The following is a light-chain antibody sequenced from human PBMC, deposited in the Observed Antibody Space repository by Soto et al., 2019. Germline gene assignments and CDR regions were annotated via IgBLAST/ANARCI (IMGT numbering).Light chain of an antibody. Sequence: EIVLTQSPATLSLSPGERATLSCRASQSVRSDLAWYQQKPGQAPRLLIYGASNRATGIPARFSGSGSGTDFTLIIISLETEDFAVYFCQQRGNWPTFGPGTKVDIK. J-gene: IGKJ3*01. CDR3: QQRGNWPT. CDR1: QSVRSD. V-gene: IGKV3-11*01. CDR2: GAS.